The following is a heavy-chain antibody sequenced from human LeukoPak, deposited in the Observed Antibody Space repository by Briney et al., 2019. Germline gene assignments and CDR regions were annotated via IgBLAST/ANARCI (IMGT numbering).Heavy chain of an antibody. V-gene: IGHV1-2*02. CDR3: ARRQVGATFHDDAFDI. Sequence: GASVKVSCKASGYTFTGYYMHWVRQAPGQGLEWMGWINPNSGGTNYAQKFQGRVTMTRDTSISTAYMELSRLRSDDTAVYYCARRQVGATFHDDAFDIWGQGTMVTVSS. CDR2: INPNSGGT. J-gene: IGHJ3*02. CDR1: GYTFTGYY. D-gene: IGHD1-26*01.